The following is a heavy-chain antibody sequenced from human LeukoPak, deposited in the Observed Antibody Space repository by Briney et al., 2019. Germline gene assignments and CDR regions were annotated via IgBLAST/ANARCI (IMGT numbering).Heavy chain of an antibody. CDR2: ISSDGSST. CDR1: GFTFSSYW. Sequence: PGGSLRLSCAASGFTFSSYWMHWVRHAPGKGLVWLSRISSDGSSTTYADSVKGRFTISRDNAKNTLYLQLNSLRAEDTAVYYCARAYYYSSSGDDYWGQGTLVTVSS. V-gene: IGHV3-74*01. D-gene: IGHD3-22*01. J-gene: IGHJ4*02. CDR3: ARAYYYSSSGDDY.